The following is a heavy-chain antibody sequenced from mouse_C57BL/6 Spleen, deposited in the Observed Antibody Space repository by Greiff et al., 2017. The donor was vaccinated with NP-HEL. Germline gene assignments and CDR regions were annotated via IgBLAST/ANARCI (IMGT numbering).Heavy chain of an antibody. V-gene: IGHV5-17*01. CDR1: GFTFSDYG. J-gene: IGHJ2*01. Sequence: EVQLVESGGGLVKPGGSLKLSCAASGFTFSDYGMHWVRQAPEKGLEWVAYISSGSSTIYYADTVKGRFTLTRDNAKNTLFLQMTSLRSEDTAMYYCARRDYSNYHDYWGQGTTLTVSS. D-gene: IGHD2-5*01. CDR3: ARRDYSNYHDY. CDR2: ISSGSSTI.